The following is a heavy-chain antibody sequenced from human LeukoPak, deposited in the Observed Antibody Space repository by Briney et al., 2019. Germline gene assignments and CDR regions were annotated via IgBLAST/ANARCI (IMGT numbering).Heavy chain of an antibody. Sequence: QPGGSLRLSCAASGFTFSSYGMHWVRQAPGKGLEWVAFIRYDGNNKYYADSVKGRFTISRDNSKNTLYLQMNSLRTEDTAVYYCAKDYLGDYCFDYWGQGTLVTVSS. CDR3: AKDYLGDYCFDY. CDR1: GFTFSSYG. CDR2: IRYDGNNK. J-gene: IGHJ4*02. D-gene: IGHD2-21*02. V-gene: IGHV3-30*02.